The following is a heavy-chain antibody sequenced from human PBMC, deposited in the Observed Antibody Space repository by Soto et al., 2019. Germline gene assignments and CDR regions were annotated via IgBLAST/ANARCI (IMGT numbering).Heavy chain of an antibody. CDR3: AKTANVLRYFEHRYFDL. CDR2: ISGSGGST. CDR1: GFTFSSYA. V-gene: IGHV3-23*01. Sequence: GGSLRLSCAASGFTFSSYAMSWVRQAPGKGLEWVSAISGSGGSTYYADSVKGRFTISRDNSKNTLYLQMNSLRAEDTAVYYCAKTANVLRYFEHRYFDLWGRGTLVTVSS. J-gene: IGHJ2*01. D-gene: IGHD3-9*01.